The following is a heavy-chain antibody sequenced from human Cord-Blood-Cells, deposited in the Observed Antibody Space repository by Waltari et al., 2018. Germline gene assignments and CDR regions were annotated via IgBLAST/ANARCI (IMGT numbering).Heavy chain of an antibody. CDR2: LKSGGIVT. J-gene: IGHJ4*02. V-gene: IGHV3-74*01. CDR1: GFTFSSYW. Sequence: EVQLVEFGGGLVQPGGPLRLSCAASGFTFSSYWMHWVCKAQGKGRVLVSRLKSGGIVTCYAGSMKGRFTISRDIAENTLYLQINSLRAEDTSVYYCARGGVREGVMDYWGQGTLVTVSS. D-gene: IGHD3-16*01. CDR3: ARGGVREGVMDY.